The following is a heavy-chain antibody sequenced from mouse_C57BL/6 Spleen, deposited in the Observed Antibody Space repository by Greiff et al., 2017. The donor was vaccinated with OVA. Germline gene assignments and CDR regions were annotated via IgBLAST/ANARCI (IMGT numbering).Heavy chain of an antibody. J-gene: IGHJ3*01. CDR3: ARPPQGSFAC. Sequence: VQLQQSGAELVKPGASVKLSCTASGFNIKDYYMHWVKQRTEQGLEWIGRIDPEDGETKYATKFQGKATITADPSSNTAYLQLSSRTSEDAAVYYCARPPQGSFACWGQGTLVTVSA. CDR1: GFNIKDYY. CDR2: IDPEDGET. V-gene: IGHV14-2*01.